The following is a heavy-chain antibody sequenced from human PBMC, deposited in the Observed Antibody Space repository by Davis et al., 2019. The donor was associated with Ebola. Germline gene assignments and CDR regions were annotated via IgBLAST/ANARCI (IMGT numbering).Heavy chain of an antibody. CDR2: ITSTGDNT. Sequence: PGGSLRLSCAASGFAFNIYAMSWVRQAPGKGLEWVSTITSTGDNTYYTDSVKGRFTISRDNSKNTLYLQMSSLRVEDSAVYFCAKDPGPFPDYFEYWGLGTLVTVSS. V-gene: IGHV3-23*01. J-gene: IGHJ4*02. CDR1: GFAFNIYA. CDR3: AKDPGPFPDYFEY.